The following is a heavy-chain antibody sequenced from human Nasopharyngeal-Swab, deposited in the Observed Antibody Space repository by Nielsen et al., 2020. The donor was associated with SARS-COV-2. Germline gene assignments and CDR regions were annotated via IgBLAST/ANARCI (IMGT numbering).Heavy chain of an antibody. CDR1: GFTFDDYA. V-gene: IGHV3-9*01. Sequence: SLKISCAGSGFTFDDYAIHWVRQVPGKGLEWVSGVSWNSGSIGYADSVKGRFTISRDNAKNSLYLQMNSLRAEDTAVYYCARAWGTMGPAFDYWGQGTLVTVSS. CDR3: ARAWGTMGPAFDY. D-gene: IGHD3-10*01. CDR2: VSWNSGSI. J-gene: IGHJ4*02.